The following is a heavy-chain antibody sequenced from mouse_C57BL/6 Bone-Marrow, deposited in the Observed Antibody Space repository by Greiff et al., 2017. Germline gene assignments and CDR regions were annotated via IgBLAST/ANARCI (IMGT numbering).Heavy chain of an antibody. D-gene: IGHD1-3*01. J-gene: IGHJ3*01. CDR2: IDPSDSYT. Sequence: VQLQQPGAELVMPGASVKLSCKASGYTFTSYWMHWVKQRPGQGLEWIGEIDPSDSYTNYNQKFKGKSTLTVDKSSSTAYMQLSSLTSEDSAVYYCAIKAAYWGQGTLVTVSA. CDR1: GYTFTSYW. V-gene: IGHV1-69*01. CDR3: AIKAAY.